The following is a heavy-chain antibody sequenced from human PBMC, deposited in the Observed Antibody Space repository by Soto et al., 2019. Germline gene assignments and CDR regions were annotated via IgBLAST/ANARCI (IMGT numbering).Heavy chain of an antibody. D-gene: IGHD3-3*01. V-gene: IGHV1-69*12. CDR2: IIPIFGST. CDR3: ARGGLRFLDCAMDV. J-gene: IGHJ6*02. CDR1: GGTFSSYA. Sequence: QVQLVQSGAEVKKPGSSVKVSCKASGGTFSSYAISWVRQAPGQGLEWMGGIIPIFGSTNYAQKFQGRVTITADESTSTAYMELNSLRSEDTAVYYCARGGLRFLDCAMDVWGQGTTVTVSS.